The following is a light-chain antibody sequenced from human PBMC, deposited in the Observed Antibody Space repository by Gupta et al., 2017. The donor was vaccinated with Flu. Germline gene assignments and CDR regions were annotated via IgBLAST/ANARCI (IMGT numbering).Light chain of an antibody. Sequence: DIQMTQSPSSLSASVGDRVTITCRASQSISTYLNWHQQKPGKAPKLLIYGATSLQSEVPSRFSGSGSGTDFTLTISSLQPEDFATYYCQQSYRAPFTFGGGTXVDIK. CDR1: QSISTY. J-gene: IGKJ4*01. V-gene: IGKV1-39*01. CDR3: QQSYRAPFT. CDR2: GAT.